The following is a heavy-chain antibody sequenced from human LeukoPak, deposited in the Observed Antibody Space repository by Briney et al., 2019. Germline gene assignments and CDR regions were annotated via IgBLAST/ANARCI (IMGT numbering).Heavy chain of an antibody. V-gene: IGHV4-34*01. CDR2: INHSGST. J-gene: IGHJ3*02. CDR1: GGSFSGYY. CDR3: ARDGRGSGGAAFDI. D-gene: IGHD3-10*01. Sequence: SETLSLTCAVYGGSFSGYYWSWIRQPPGKGLEWIGEINHSGSTNYNPSLKSRVTISVDTSKNQFSLKLSSVTAADTAVYYCARDGRGSGGAAFDIWGQRTMVTVSS.